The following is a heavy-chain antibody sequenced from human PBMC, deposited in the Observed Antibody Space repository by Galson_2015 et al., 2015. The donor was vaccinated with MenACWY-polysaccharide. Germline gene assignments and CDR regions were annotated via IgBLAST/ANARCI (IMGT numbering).Heavy chain of an antibody. V-gene: IGHV3-9*01. Sequence: SLRLSCAASGFTFDDYAMHWVRHAPGKGLEWVSGISCNSGSIGYADSVKGRFTISRDNAKNSLYLQMNSLRAEDTALYYCAKDSYSSGWYYLDYWGQGTLVTVSS. J-gene: IGHJ4*02. CDR2: ISCNSGSI. CDR3: AKDSYSSGWYYLDY. CDR1: GFTFDDYA. D-gene: IGHD6-13*01.